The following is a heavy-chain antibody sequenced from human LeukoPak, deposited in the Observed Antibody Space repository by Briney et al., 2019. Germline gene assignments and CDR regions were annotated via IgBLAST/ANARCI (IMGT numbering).Heavy chain of an antibody. Sequence: GGSLRLSCAASGFTFSTYTMNWVRQAPGKGLEWVAVISYDGSNKYYADSVKGRFTISRDNSKNTLYLQMNSLRAEDTAVYYCAKDSSGSYFDYWGQGTLVTVSS. D-gene: IGHD1-26*01. CDR3: AKDSSGSYFDY. V-gene: IGHV3-30*18. CDR2: ISYDGSNK. J-gene: IGHJ4*02. CDR1: GFTFSTYT.